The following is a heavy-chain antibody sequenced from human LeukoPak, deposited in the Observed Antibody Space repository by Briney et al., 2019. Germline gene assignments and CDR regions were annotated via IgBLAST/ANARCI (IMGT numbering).Heavy chain of an antibody. D-gene: IGHD2/OR15-2a*01. CDR3: ARILGTTDAFDI. CDR1: GFTINNNY. J-gene: IGHJ3*02. V-gene: IGHV3-53*01. CDR2: SYSGGSS. Sequence: GGSLRLSCAATGFTINNNYMTWVRQAQGKGPEWVSVSYSGGSSYYADSVKGRFTMSRDSSKNTVNLQMNILTVEDTAVYYCARILGTTDAFDIWGQGTMVTVSS.